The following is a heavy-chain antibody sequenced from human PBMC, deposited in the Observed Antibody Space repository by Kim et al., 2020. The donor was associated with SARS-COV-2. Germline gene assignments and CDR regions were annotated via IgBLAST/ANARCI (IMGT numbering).Heavy chain of an antibody. V-gene: IGHV1-46*01. J-gene: IGHJ4*02. CDR3: ARVWDQNFDF. CDR2: INPSNAYT. Sequence: ASVKVSCKASGYTFTSYWIHWVRQAPGQGLEWMGMINPSNAYTRYAQSFQGRVTTTSDTSTSTASMELSSLTSEDTAVYYCARVWDQNFDFWGQGTLVTV. D-gene: IGHD3-16*01. CDR1: GYTFTSYW.